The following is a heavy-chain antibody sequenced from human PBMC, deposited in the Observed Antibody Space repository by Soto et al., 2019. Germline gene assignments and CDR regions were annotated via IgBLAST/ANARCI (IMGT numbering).Heavy chain of an antibody. J-gene: IGHJ4*02. V-gene: IGHV3-23*01. CDR2: ISGSGGTT. D-gene: IGHD3-22*01. Sequence: EVQLLESGGGLIQSGGSLRLSCAASGFSFSNYALTWVRQAPGKGLEWVSSISGSGGTTFYADSARGRFTISKDKSKSTLYLQMNSLRDEDTAIYYCANHISDSSGSFLQYLDYWGQGTLVAVS. CDR3: ANHISDSSGSFLQYLDY. CDR1: GFSFSNYA.